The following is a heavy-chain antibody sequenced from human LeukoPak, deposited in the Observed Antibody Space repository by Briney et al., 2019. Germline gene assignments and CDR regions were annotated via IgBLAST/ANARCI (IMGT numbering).Heavy chain of an antibody. CDR2: INTNTGNP. CDR1: GYTFTSYA. CDR3: ARDKLLLGENDAFDI. V-gene: IGHV7-4-1*02. Sequence: GSVKVSCKASGYTFTSYAMNWVRQAPGQGLEWMGWINTNTGNPTYAQGFTGRFVFSLDTSVSTAYLQISSLKAEDTAVYYCARDKLLLGENDAFDIWGQGTMVTVSS. D-gene: IGHD2-15*01. J-gene: IGHJ3*02.